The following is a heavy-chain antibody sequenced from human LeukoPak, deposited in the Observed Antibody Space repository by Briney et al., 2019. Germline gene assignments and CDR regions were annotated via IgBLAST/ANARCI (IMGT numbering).Heavy chain of an antibody. Sequence: KSSETLSLTCAVSGGSISSSNWWSWVRQPPGKGLEWIGEIYHSGSTNYNPSPKSRVTISVDKSKNQFSLKLSSVTAADTAVYYCASTLYYYDSSGYHDYWGQGTLVTVSS. V-gene: IGHV4-4*02. J-gene: IGHJ4*02. CDR3: ASTLYYYDSSGYHDY. CDR2: IYHSGST. CDR1: GGSISSSNW. D-gene: IGHD3-22*01.